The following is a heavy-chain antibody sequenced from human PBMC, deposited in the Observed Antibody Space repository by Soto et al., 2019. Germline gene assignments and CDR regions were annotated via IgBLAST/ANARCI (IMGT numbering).Heavy chain of an antibody. CDR1: GFTFSGYG. D-gene: IGHD3-3*01. Sequence: PGGSLRLSCAASGFTFSGYGMHWVRQAPGKGLEWVAVIWYDGSRKFYADSVKGRFTISRDNSNLYLQMNSLRADDTAVYYCARDQLDRLKTRAPRYFDFWGPGTLVTVSS. CDR3: ARDQLDRLKTRAPRYFDF. CDR2: IWYDGSRK. J-gene: IGHJ4*02. V-gene: IGHV3-33*01.